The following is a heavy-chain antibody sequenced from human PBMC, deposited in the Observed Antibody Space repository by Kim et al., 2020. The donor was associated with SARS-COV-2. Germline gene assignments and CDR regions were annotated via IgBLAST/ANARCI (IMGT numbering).Heavy chain of an antibody. J-gene: IGHJ6*02. CDR1: GFTLTELS. V-gene: IGHV1-24*01. Sequence: ASVKVFCKVSGFTLTELSMHWVRQAPGKGLEWMGGFDPEDGETIYAQKFQGRVTMTEDTSTDTAYMELISLRSEDTAVYYCATAIAVAGTTIYYYYGMDVWGQGTTVTVSS. CDR3: ATAIAVAGTTIYYYYGMDV. D-gene: IGHD6-19*01. CDR2: FDPEDGET.